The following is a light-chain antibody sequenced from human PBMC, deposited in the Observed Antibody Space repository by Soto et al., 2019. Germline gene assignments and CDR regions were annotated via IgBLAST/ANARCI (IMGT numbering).Light chain of an antibody. V-gene: IGKV4-1*01. CDR3: QQYYTTLHYT. CDR2: WAS. Sequence: DIVMTQSPDSLAVSLGERATINCRSSQSILYSSNNKNYLAWYQQKPGQPPKLLIYWASTRESGVPDRFSGSGSGTDFTFTISSLQAEDVAVYYCQQYYTTLHYTFGQGTMLEIK. J-gene: IGKJ2*01. CDR1: QSILYSSNNKNY.